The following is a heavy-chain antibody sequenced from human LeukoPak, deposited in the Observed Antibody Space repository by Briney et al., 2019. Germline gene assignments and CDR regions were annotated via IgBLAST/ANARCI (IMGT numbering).Heavy chain of an antibody. J-gene: IGHJ6*02. D-gene: IGHD2-2*01. CDR2: INHSGST. Sequence: SETLSLTCAVYGGSFSGYYWSWIRQLPGKGLEWIGEINHSGSTNYNPSLKSRVTISVDTSKNQFSLKLSSVTAADTAVYYCARVGGDIVVVPAADINYYYGMDVWGQGTTVTVSS. CDR1: GGSFSGYY. CDR3: ARVGGDIVVVPAADINYYYGMDV. V-gene: IGHV4-34*01.